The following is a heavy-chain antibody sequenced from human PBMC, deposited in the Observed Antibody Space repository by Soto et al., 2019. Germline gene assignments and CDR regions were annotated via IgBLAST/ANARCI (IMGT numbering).Heavy chain of an antibody. Sequence: PSETLSLTCTVSGGSISSYYWSWIRQPPGKGLEWIGYIYYSGSTNYNPSLKSRVTISVDTSKNQFSLKLSSVTAADTAVYYCAGRRGYRYGSIDYWGQGTLVTV. CDR2: IYYSGST. J-gene: IGHJ4*02. CDR3: AGRRGYRYGSIDY. V-gene: IGHV4-59*01. D-gene: IGHD5-18*01. CDR1: GGSISSYY.